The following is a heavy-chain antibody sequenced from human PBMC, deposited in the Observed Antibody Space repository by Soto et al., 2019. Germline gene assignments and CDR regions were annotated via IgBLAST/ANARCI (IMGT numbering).Heavy chain of an antibody. CDR3: ARESEDLTSNFDY. Sequence: GWLRSTWSSSGCTFTRYSMNLVRQAPGKGLEWVSSISSTTNYIYYGDSMKGRFTISRDNAKNSLYLEMNSLRAEDTAVYYCARESEDLTSNFDYRGQGTLVTVYS. CDR1: GCTFTRYS. J-gene: IGHJ4*02. V-gene: IGHV3-21*06. CDR2: ISSTTNYI.